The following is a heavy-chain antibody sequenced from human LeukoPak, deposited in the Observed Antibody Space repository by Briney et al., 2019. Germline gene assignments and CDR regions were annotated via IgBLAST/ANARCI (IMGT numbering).Heavy chain of an antibody. CDR3: ATNALLVPSTFDS. J-gene: IGHJ4*02. CDR1: GVSLSDSY. CDR2: VSDRGGA. V-gene: IGHV4-59*12. Sequence: SETLSLTCSVSGVSLSDSYWSWIRQSPGKAMEWIGYVSDRGGASYNPSLKGRVTISPDTSKNQFSLKLNSVTAADTAVYYCATNALLVPSTFDSWGRGTLVTVST. D-gene: IGHD6-6*01.